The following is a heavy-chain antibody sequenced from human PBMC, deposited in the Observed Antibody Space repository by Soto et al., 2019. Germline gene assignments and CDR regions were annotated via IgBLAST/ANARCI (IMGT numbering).Heavy chain of an antibody. J-gene: IGHJ4*02. D-gene: IGHD5-12*01. Sequence: GGSLRLSCVASGFTFSNYYMHWVRQAPGKGLVWVSRINSDGSSTTYADSVKGRFTISRDNAKNTLYLQMNSLRVEDTAVYYCARDKSGPADYWGQGTLVTVSS. V-gene: IGHV3-74*03. CDR2: INSDGSST. CDR1: GFTFSNYY. CDR3: ARDKSGPADY.